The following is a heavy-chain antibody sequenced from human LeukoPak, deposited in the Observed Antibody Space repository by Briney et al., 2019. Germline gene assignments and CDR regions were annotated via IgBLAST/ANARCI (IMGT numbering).Heavy chain of an antibody. D-gene: IGHD3-10*01. CDR3: TTGRLWFMDV. J-gene: IGHJ6*02. V-gene: IGHV3-15*01. CDR2: IKDKTDGGTA. Sequence: GGSLRLSCAASGFNFSDAWMTWVRQPLGKGLEWVGRIKDKTDGGTADYAAPVKARFTISRDDSKSTLYLQMDNLNSEDTGVYYCTTGRLWFMDVWGQGTTVIVSS. CDR1: GFNFSDAW.